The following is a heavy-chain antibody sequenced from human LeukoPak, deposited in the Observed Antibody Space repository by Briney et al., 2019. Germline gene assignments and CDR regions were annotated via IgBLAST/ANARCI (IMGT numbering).Heavy chain of an antibody. J-gene: IGHJ4*02. CDR3: ASVSAGLIEY. V-gene: IGHV3-72*01. CDR1: GFDFNEHY. CDR2: IRHKTKDYAT. Sequence: GGSLRLSCATSGFDFNEHYMDWVRQAPGKGLEWVGRIRHKTKDYATEYAASVKARFIISRDDSKKSLYLQMNSLKSDDTAMYYCASVSAGLIEYWGQGARVTVSS.